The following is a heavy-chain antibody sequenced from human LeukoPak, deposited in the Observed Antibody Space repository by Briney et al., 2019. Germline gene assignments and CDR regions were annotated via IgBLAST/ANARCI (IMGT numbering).Heavy chain of an antibody. Sequence: GGSLRLSCAASGFTFSSYSMNWVRQAPGKGLEWVSSISSSSSYIYYADSVKGRFTISRDNAKNPLYLQMNSLRAEDTAVYYCARDAAGCSGGSCYSAEYFQHWGQGTLVTVSS. D-gene: IGHD2-15*01. CDR1: GFTFSSYS. V-gene: IGHV3-21*01. CDR2: ISSSSSYI. J-gene: IGHJ1*01. CDR3: ARDAAGCSGGSCYSAEYFQH.